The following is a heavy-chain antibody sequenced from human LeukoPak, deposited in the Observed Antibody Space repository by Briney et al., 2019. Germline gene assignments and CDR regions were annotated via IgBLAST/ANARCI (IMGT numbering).Heavy chain of an antibody. CDR3: ARDGYDYVWGSYRYKGFDY. D-gene: IGHD3-16*02. Sequence: ASVKVSCKASGYTFTSYAMHWVRQAPGQRLEWMGWISAYNGNTNYAQKLQGRVTMTTDTSTSTAYMELRSLRSDDTAVYYCARDGYDYVWGSYRYKGFDYWGQGTLVTVSS. V-gene: IGHV1-18*01. CDR1: GYTFTSYA. CDR2: ISAYNGNT. J-gene: IGHJ4*02.